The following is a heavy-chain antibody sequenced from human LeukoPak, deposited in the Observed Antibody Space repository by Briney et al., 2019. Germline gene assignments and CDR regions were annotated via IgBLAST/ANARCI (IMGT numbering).Heavy chain of an antibody. J-gene: IGHJ4*02. Sequence: SETLSLTCTVSGGSISNYYWGWIRQPPGKGLEWIGNIFYSGSTYYGPSLKSRLTISLDTSRNQFSLKLNSVTAADTAVYYCARDSPRWEQPPFDYWGQGTLVIVSS. CDR3: ARDSPRWEQPPFDY. V-gene: IGHV4-59*12. CDR2: IFYSGST. CDR1: GGSISNYY. D-gene: IGHD1-26*01.